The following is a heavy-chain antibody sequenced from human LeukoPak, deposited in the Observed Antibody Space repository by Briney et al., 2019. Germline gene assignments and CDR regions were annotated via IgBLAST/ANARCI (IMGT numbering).Heavy chain of an antibody. D-gene: IGHD4-11*01. J-gene: IGHJ4*02. CDR3: TTEVGTTWLQKVFDY. Sequence: PGGSLRLSCAASGFTVSSNYMSWVRQAPGKGLEWVGHIKSKPDGGTTDYAAPVKGRFTISRDESKNTLYLQMNSLKIEDTAVYYCTTEVGTTWLQKVFDYWGQGTLVTVSS. V-gene: IGHV3-15*01. CDR1: GFTVSSNY. CDR2: IKSKPDGGTT.